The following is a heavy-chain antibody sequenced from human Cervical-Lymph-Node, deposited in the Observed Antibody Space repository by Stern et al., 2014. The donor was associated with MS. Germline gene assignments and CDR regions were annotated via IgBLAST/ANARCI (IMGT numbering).Heavy chain of an antibody. Sequence: VQLVESGAEVKNPGASVKVSCKASGYTFTSYDINWVRQGTGQGLEWMGWMNPYSGNAVYAQKFQGRVTMTRDTSTSTAYLELTSLRSEDTAVFYCARGRELLSLDYWGQGTLVTVSS. V-gene: IGHV1-8*01. CDR2: MNPYSGNA. J-gene: IGHJ4*02. CDR3: ARGRELLSLDY. D-gene: IGHD1-26*01. CDR1: GYTFTSYD.